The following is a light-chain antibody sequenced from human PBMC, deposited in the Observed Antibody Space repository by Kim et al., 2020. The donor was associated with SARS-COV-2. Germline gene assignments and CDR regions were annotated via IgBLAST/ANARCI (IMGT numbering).Light chain of an antibody. V-gene: IGLV1-40*01. CDR3: QSYDSSLSDSWV. Sequence: QSVLTQPPSVSGAPGQRVDISCTGSTSNIGSYDVHWYQQLPGTAPKLLIYADRNRPSGVPDRFSGSKSGTSASLAITGLQGEDEADYYCQSYDSSLSDSWVFGGGTQLTVL. J-gene: IGLJ3*02. CDR2: ADR. CDR1: TSNIGSYD.